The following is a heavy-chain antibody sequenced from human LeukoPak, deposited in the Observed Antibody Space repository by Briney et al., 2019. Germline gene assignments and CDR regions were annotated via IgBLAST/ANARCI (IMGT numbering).Heavy chain of an antibody. Sequence: GGSLRLSCAASGFTVRSNYMSWVRQAPGKGLEWVSYISSSSSTIYYADSVKGRFTISRDNAKNSLYLQMNSLRDEDTAVYYCARLYVWGSSRTFDYWGQGTLVTVSS. CDR3: ARLYVWGSSRTFDY. V-gene: IGHV3-48*02. J-gene: IGHJ4*02. CDR1: GFTVRSNY. D-gene: IGHD3-16*02. CDR2: ISSSSSTI.